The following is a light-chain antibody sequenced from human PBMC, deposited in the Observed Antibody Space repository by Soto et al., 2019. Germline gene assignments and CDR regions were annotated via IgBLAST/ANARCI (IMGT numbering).Light chain of an antibody. CDR1: QDISNY. CDR3: HQYNSYPIP. Sequence: DIQMTQSPSSLSASVGDRVTITCQASQDISNYLNWYQQKAEQAPKLLIHSSSTLESGVPSRFSGGGAGTEFARTISSLQPDDFATYSSHQYNSYPIPFGQGPRREI. CDR2: SSS. V-gene: IGKV1-33*01. J-gene: IGKJ5*01.